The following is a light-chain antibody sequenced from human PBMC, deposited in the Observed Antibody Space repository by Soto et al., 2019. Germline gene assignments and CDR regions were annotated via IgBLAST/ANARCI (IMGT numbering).Light chain of an antibody. J-gene: IGKJ1*01. V-gene: IGKV1-5*01. CDR2: DAS. Sequence: DIQMTQTPSSLSASVGDRVTITCQASQNINNYLNWYQQKLGKAPKILISDASSLESGVPSRFSGSGSGTEFSLTISSLQPDDFATYYCQQYKSDSWTFGQGTKVDIK. CDR1: QNINNY. CDR3: QQYKSDSWT.